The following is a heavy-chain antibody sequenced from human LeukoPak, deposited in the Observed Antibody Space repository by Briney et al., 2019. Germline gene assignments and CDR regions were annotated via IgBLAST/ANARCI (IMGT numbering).Heavy chain of an antibody. D-gene: IGHD3-22*01. V-gene: IGHV3-53*01. CDR3: ARGCYYERSGYCPFDY. Sequence: PGGSLRLSCAASGFIVSNNYMNWVRQAPGKGLEWVSIIYSGGGTYYADSVKGRFTIFRDNSKNTLYLQMNSLRADDTAVYYCARGCYYERSGYCPFDYWGPGTLVTVSS. CDR1: GFIVSNNY. J-gene: IGHJ4*02. CDR2: IYSGGGT.